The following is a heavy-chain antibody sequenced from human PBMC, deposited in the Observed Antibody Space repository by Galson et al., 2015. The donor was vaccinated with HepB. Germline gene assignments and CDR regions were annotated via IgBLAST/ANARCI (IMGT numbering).Heavy chain of an antibody. CDR1: GFTFSSYA. V-gene: IGHV3-30*04. CDR3: AREYYYGSGSYYKGGGFDP. CDR2: ISYDGSNK. J-gene: IGHJ5*02. Sequence: SLRLSCAASGFTFSSYAMHWVRQAPGKGLEWVAVISYDGSNKYYADSVKGRFTISRDNSKNTLYLQMNSLRAEDTAVYYCAREYYYGSGSYYKGGGFDPWGQGTLVTVSS. D-gene: IGHD3-10*01.